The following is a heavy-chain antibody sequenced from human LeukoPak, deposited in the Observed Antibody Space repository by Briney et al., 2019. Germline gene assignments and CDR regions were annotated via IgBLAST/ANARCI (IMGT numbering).Heavy chain of an antibody. D-gene: IGHD2-15*01. CDR1: GFTFSSYE. V-gene: IGHV3-21*01. CDR3: ATGLGIVVVVAATPGAVDV. J-gene: IGHJ6*02. CDR2: ISSSSSYI. Sequence: GGSLRLSCSASGFTFSSYEMNWVRQAPGKGLEWVSSISSSSSYIYYADSVKGRFTISRDNAKNSLYLQMNSLRAEDTAVYYCATGLGIVVVVAATPGAVDVWGQGTTVTVSS.